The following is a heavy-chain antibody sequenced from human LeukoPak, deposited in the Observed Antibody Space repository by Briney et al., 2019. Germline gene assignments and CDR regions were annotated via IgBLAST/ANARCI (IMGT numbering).Heavy chain of an antibody. V-gene: IGHV3-74*01. CDR2: INSDGSIT. CDR3: ARTVGSQDY. Sequence: GGSLRLSCVASGFTFSNYWMHWVRQAPGKGLVWVSRINSDGSITTCADSVKGRFTISRDNAKNTLFLQMNSLRAEDTAVYYCARTVGSQDYWGQGTLVTVSS. CDR1: GFTFSNYW. D-gene: IGHD4-23*01. J-gene: IGHJ4*02.